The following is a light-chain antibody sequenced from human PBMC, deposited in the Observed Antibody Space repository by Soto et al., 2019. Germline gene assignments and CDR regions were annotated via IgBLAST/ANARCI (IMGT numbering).Light chain of an antibody. Sequence: DIQMTQSPSSLSASVGDRVTLSCRASQSFSTSLNWYQQKPGKAPSLLIYGVSTLHSGVPSRFSDSESGTEFTLTISDLQAEDFATYFCQQSYSTPPTFGQGTSLEIK. CDR2: GVS. J-gene: IGKJ2*01. V-gene: IGKV1-39*01. CDR1: QSFSTS. CDR3: QQSYSTPPT.